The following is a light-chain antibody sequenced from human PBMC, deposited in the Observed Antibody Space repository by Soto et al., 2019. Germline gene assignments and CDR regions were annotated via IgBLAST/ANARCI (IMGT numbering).Light chain of an antibody. CDR3: QTWGSGTVV. J-gene: IGLJ2*01. CDR1: TGHSSYA. CDR2: LNSDGSH. V-gene: IGLV4-69*01. Sequence: QPVLTQSPSSSASLGASVKLTCTLSTGHSSYAIAWHQQQPEKGPRYLMKLNSDGSHSKGDGIPDRFSGSSSGAERYLTMSSLQPEDEADYYCQTWGSGTVVFGGGTKVTVL.